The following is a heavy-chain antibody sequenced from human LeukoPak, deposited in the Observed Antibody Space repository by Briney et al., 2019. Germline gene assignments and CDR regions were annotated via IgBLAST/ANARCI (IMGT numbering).Heavy chain of an antibody. CDR3: ARNRPHRVPAAIDY. J-gene: IGHJ4*02. CDR1: GGSISSYY. Sequence: SETLSLTCTVSGGSISSYYWSWIRQPPGKGLEWIGYIYYSGSTNCNPSLKSRVTISVDTSKNQFSLKLSSVTAVDTAVYYCARNRPHRVPAAIDYWGQGTLVTVSS. CDR2: IYYSGST. V-gene: IGHV4-59*01. D-gene: IGHD2-2*01.